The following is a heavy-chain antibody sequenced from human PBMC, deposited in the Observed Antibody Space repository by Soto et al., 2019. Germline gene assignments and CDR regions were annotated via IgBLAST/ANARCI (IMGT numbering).Heavy chain of an antibody. CDR1: GIPFSSYA. D-gene: IGHD2-15*01. V-gene: IGHV3-9*01. CDR2: ISGNSGSI. J-gene: IGHJ4*02. CDR3: AKAPLGYCSGGSCYYFDY. Sequence: GGSLRLSCAASGIPFSSYAMRWVLQAPGKGLEWVSGISGNSGSIGYADSVKGRFTISRDNAKNTLYLQMNSLRAEDTALYYCAKAPLGYCSGGSCYYFDYWGQGTLVTV.